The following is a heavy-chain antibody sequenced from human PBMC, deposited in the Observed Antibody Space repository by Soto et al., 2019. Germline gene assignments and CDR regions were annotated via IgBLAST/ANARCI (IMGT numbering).Heavy chain of an antibody. V-gene: IGHV1-18*01. Sequence: QVQLVQSGAEVKKPGASVKVSCKASGYTFTSYGISWVRQAPGQGLEWMGWISAYNGNTNYAKKLKVRVTMTTDTSTSTAYMELRSLRSDDTAVYYCARDERGTAMGFTAGDWFDPWGQGTLVTVSS. D-gene: IGHD5-18*01. CDR2: ISAYNGNT. J-gene: IGHJ5*02. CDR1: GYTFTSYG. CDR3: ARDERGTAMGFTAGDWFDP.